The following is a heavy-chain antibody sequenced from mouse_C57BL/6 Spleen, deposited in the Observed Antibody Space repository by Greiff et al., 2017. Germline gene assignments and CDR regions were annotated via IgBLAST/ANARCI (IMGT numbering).Heavy chain of an antibody. D-gene: IGHD1-1*01. CDR1: GYTFTSYW. J-gene: IGHJ2*01. CDR3: ASGYYGSSYGY. CDR2: IDPSDSYT. Sequence: VQLQQPGAELVKPGASVKLSCKASGYTFTSYWMQWVKQRPGQGLEWIGEIDPSDSYTNYNQKFKGKATLTVDTSSSTAYMQLSSLTSEDSAVYYCASGYYGSSYGYWGQGTTLTVSS. V-gene: IGHV1-50*01.